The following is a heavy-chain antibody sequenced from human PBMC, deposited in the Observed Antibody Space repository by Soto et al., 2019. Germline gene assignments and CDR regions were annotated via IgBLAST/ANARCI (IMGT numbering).Heavy chain of an antibody. CDR3: ARGVIYYAH. J-gene: IGHJ4*02. V-gene: IGHV1-2*02. Sequence: QVQLVQSGAEVKQPGASVRVSCKASGDTHTIYFIHWLRQAPGQGLEWMGWINSVRGGANYAPRFQGRVAMTRDRSYATAFMELSRLRSDDTAVYYCARGVIYYAHWGQGTLVTVSS. CDR2: INSVRGGA. CDR1: GDTHTIYF. D-gene: IGHD3-22*01.